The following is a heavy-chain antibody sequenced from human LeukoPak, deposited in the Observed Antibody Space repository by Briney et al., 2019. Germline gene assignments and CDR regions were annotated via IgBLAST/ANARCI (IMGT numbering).Heavy chain of an antibody. CDR3: AKVTRGTAMVDY. CDR1: GFTFSTFA. J-gene: IGHJ4*02. Sequence: GGSLRLSCAVSGFTFSTFAMIWVRQPPGKGLEWVSSIFPGGGEIHYADSVRGRFTISRDNSKNTLHLQMNSLRAEDTAVYYCAKVTRGTAMVDYWGQGTLVTVSS. V-gene: IGHV3-23*01. CDR2: IFPGGGEI. D-gene: IGHD5-18*01.